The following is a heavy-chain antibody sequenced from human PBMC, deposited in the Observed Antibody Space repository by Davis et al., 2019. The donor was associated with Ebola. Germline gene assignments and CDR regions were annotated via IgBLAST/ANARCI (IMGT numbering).Heavy chain of an antibody. CDR3: ARILGSSPDYYYGMDV. V-gene: IGHV2-26*01. Sequence: SGPTLVKPTETLTLTCTVSGFSLSNARMGVSWIRQPPGKALEWLAHIFSNDEKSYSTSLKSRLTISKDTSKSQVVLTMTNMDPVDTATYYCARILGSSPDYYYGMDVWGQGTTVTVSS. CDR2: IFSNDEK. J-gene: IGHJ6*02. CDR1: GFSLSNARMG. D-gene: IGHD6-19*01.